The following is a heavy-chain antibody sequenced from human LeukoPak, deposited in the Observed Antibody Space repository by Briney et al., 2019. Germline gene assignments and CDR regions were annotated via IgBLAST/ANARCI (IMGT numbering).Heavy chain of an antibody. Sequence: QTGGSLRLSCAASGFTFSSYAMNWVRQAPGKGLEWVALIRYDGSNKYYADSVKGRFTISRDDSKNTLYLQMSSLRPEDTAVYYCEGYSGSYYEAPYWGQGTLVTVSS. D-gene: IGHD1-26*01. V-gene: IGHV3-30*02. J-gene: IGHJ4*02. CDR3: EGYSGSYYEAPY. CDR2: IRYDGSNK. CDR1: GFTFSSYA.